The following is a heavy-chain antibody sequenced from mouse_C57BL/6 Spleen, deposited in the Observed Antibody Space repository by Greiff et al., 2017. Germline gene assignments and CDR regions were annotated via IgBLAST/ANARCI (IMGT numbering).Heavy chain of an antibody. CDR2: ISSGSSTI. J-gene: IGHJ3*01. Sequence: EVQRVESGAGLVKPGGSLKLSCAASGFTFSDYGMHWVRHAPEKGLEWVAYISSGSSTIYYADTVKGRFPISSDTAKNTLFLQMTSLRTEDTAMDYCARQYITTVGFAYWGQGTLVTVSA. CDR1: GFTFSDYG. V-gene: IGHV5-17*01. CDR3: ARQYITTVGFAY. D-gene: IGHD1-1*01.